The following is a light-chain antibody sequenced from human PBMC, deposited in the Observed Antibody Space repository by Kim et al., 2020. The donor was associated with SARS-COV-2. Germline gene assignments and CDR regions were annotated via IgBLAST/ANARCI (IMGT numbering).Light chain of an antibody. V-gene: IGKV3-20*01. Sequence: IVLTQSPGTLSLSPGERATLSCRASQSVRVNYLAWYQQKPGQAPRLLIYGTSNRATGIPDRFSGSGSGTDFTLTISRLEPEDFGVYYCQQFVNSQTFGQGTKLEI. J-gene: IGKJ2*01. CDR3: QQFVNSQT. CDR2: GTS. CDR1: QSVRVNY.